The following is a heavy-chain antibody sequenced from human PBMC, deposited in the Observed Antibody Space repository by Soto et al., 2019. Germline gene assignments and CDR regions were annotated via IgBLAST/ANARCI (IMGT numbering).Heavy chain of an antibody. CDR1: GGTFSSYA. Sequence: EASVKVSCKASGGTFSSYAISWVRQAPGQGLEWMGGIIPIFGTANYAQKFQGRVTITADESTSTAYMELSSLRSEDTAVYYCARDRGIVVVVAATRDYYYYGMDVWGQGTTVTVSS. D-gene: IGHD2-15*01. CDR2: IIPIFGTA. V-gene: IGHV1-69*13. CDR3: ARDRGIVVVVAATRDYYYYGMDV. J-gene: IGHJ6*02.